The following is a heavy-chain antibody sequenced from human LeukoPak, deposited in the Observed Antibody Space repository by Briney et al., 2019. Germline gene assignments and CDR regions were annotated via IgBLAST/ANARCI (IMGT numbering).Heavy chain of an antibody. Sequence: PSETLSLTCAVYGGSFSGYYWSWIRQPPGRGLEWIGEINHSGSTNYNPSLKSRVTISVDTSKNQFSLKVSSVTAADTAVYYCARGCSSTSCYLDYWSQGTLVTVSS. V-gene: IGHV4-34*01. J-gene: IGHJ4*02. CDR3: ARGCSSTSCYLDY. CDR2: INHSGST. CDR1: GGSFSGYY. D-gene: IGHD2-2*01.